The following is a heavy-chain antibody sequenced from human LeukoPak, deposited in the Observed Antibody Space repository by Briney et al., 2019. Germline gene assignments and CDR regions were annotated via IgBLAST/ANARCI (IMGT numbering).Heavy chain of an antibody. CDR3: AREGFRDAFDI. Sequence: ASVKVSCTASGYTFTSYAMHWVRQAPGQRLEWMGWINAGNGNTKYSQKFQGRVTITRDTSASTAYMELSSLRSEDTAVYYCAREGFRDAFDIWGQGTMVTVSS. CDR1: GYTFTSYA. V-gene: IGHV1-3*01. D-gene: IGHD3-10*01. CDR2: INAGNGNT. J-gene: IGHJ3*02.